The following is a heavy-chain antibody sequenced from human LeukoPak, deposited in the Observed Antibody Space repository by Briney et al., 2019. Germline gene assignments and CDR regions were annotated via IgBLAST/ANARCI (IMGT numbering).Heavy chain of an antibody. CDR2: IYYSGST. CDR1: GGSISSYY. Sequence: SETLSLTCTVSGGSISSYYWSWIRQPPGKGLEWIGYIYYSGSTNYNPSLKSRVTISVDTSKNQFSLKLSSVTAADTAVYYCARGSVYDILTGYPRSLPHSEFDYWGQGTLVTVSS. V-gene: IGHV4-59*12. J-gene: IGHJ4*02. CDR3: ARGSVYDILTGYPRSLPHSEFDY. D-gene: IGHD3-9*01.